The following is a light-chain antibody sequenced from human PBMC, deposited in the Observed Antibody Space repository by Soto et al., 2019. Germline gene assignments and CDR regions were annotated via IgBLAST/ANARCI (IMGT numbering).Light chain of an antibody. CDR2: GNT. J-gene: IGLJ1*01. CDR3: AAWDDSLNAL. Sequence: QSVLTQPPSVSGAPGQRVTISCTGSSSNIGAGYDVHWYQHLPGTAPKLLIYGNTNRPSGVPDRFSGSKSGTSASLAISGLQPEDEADYYCAAWDDSLNALFGTGTKLTVL. V-gene: IGLV1-40*01. CDR1: SSNIGAGYD.